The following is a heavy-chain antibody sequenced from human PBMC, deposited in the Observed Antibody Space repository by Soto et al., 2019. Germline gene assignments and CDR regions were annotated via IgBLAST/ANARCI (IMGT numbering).Heavy chain of an antibody. J-gene: IGHJ6*02. CDR1: GFTFSNAW. V-gene: IGHV3-15*01. D-gene: IGHD1-7*01. Sequence: GGSLRLSCAASGFTFSNAWMNWVRQGPGKRLEWIRRIKKRADGGTADHATPVKGRFTISIDDSKNTLYLQMNSLNTEDTAVYYCTRDHPLVPYNWNYVRYYYGMDVWGQGTTVTVSS. CDR3: TRDHPLVPYNWNYVRYYYGMDV. CDR2: IKKRADGGTA.